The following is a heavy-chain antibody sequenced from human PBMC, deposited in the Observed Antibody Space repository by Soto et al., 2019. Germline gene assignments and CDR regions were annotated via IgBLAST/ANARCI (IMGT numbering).Heavy chain of an antibody. J-gene: IGHJ6*02. CDR1: GGSFSSHA. Sequence: QLVQSGAEVKKPGSSVKVSCKASGGSFSSHAVSWLRQAPGQGPEWMGGIIPIYGTTTYAQKFQGRITITADDFTTNAYMELSSRRSEDTAIYYCVLNWMTAYTPGRPKKKDYYYDGLNVWGHGTTVIVSS. CDR3: VLNWMTAYTPGRPKKKDYYYDGLNV. CDR2: IIPIYGTT. D-gene: IGHD3-10*01. V-gene: IGHV1-69*01.